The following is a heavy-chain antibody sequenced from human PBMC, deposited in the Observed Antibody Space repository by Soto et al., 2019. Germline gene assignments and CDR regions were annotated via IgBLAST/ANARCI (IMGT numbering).Heavy chain of an antibody. V-gene: IGHV1-3*01. D-gene: IGHD2-2*01. CDR3: ARDVVPAAMTLYYYSGMDV. CDR1: GYTFTSYA. J-gene: IGHJ6*02. CDR2: INAGNGTT. Sequence: QVQLVQSGAGVKKPGASVKVSCKASGYTFTSYAMHWVRQAPGHRLEWMGWINAGNGTTKYSQKSQGRVTITRDPSASTAYMALSSLRSEDTAVYYCARDVVPAAMTLYYYSGMDVWGQGTTVTVSS.